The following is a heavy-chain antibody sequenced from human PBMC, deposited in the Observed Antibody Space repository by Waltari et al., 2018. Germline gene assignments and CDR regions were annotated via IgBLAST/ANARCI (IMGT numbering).Heavy chain of an antibody. Sequence: QVQLVQSGAEVKKPGASVKVSCKASGYTFTSYAMHWVRQAPGQRLEWMGWINAGNGNTKYSQKFQGRVTITRDTSASTAYMEQSSLRSEDTAVYYCARDPPYDILTGYSDAFDIWGQGTMVTVSS. D-gene: IGHD3-9*01. V-gene: IGHV1-3*01. CDR2: INAGNGNT. CDR1: GYTFTSYA. CDR3: ARDPPYDILTGYSDAFDI. J-gene: IGHJ3*02.